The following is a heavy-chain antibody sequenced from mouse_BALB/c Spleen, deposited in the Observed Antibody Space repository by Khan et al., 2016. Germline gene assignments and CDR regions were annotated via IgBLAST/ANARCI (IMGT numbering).Heavy chain of an antibody. CDR1: EFSLTGYG. J-gene: IGHJ4*01. V-gene: IGHV2-6-7*01. CDR3: ARVWGDN. D-gene: IGHD1-1*02. CDR2: IWGDGST. Sequence: QVQLKESGPGLVAPSQSLSITCTVSEFSLTGYGVNWVRQPPGKGLEWLGMIWGDGSTDYNSALKSRLSISKDNSKSQVFLKMNSLVTNDTARYYCARVWGDNWGQGTSVTVSS.